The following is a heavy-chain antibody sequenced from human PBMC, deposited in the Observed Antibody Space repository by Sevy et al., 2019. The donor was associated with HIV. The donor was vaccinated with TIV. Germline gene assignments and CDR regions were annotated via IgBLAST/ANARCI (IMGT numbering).Heavy chain of an antibody. V-gene: IGHV4-34*01. D-gene: IGHD2-2*01. CDR1: DGSFSGYY. CDR2: INESGIT. J-gene: IGHJ5*02. Sequence: SETLSLTCGVHDGSFSGYYWKWIRQLPGKGLEWIGEINESGITYYNPSLKSRVTISVDTSKKQFSLKLNSVTAADKAVYLCARSPPVVVVPGAPSWFDPWGQGTLVTVSS. CDR3: ARSPPVVVVPGAPSWFDP.